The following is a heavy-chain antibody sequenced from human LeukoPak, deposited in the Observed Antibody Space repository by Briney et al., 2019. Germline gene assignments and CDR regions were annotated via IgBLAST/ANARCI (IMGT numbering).Heavy chain of an antibody. CDR1: GFTFSSYA. V-gene: IGHV3-11*01. D-gene: IGHD2-8*01. CDR3: ARPLRLSYYYYGMDV. Sequence: GGSLRLSCAASGFTFSSYAMSWIRQAPGKGLEWVSYISSSGSTIYYADSVKGRFTISRDNAKNSLYLQMNSLRAEDTAVYYCARPLRLSYYYYGMDVWGQGTTVTVSS. J-gene: IGHJ6*02. CDR2: ISSSGSTI.